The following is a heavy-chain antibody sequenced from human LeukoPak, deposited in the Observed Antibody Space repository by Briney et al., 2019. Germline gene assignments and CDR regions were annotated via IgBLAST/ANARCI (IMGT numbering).Heavy chain of an antibody. J-gene: IGHJ4*02. Sequence: GASVKVSCKASGYTFTSYGISWVRQAPGQGLERMGIINPRGGSTSYAQKSQGRVTMTRDTSTSTVYMELSSLRSEDTAVYYCARELSLDYNGSGSYYTSDYWGQGTLVTVSS. V-gene: IGHV1-46*01. CDR1: GYTFTSYG. D-gene: IGHD3-10*01. CDR2: INPRGGST. CDR3: ARELSLDYNGSGSYYTSDY.